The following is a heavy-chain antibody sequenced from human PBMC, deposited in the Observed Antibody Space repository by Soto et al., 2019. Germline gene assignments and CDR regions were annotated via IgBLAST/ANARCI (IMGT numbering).Heavy chain of an antibody. V-gene: IGHV5-51*01. D-gene: IGHD3-3*01. J-gene: IGHJ6*02. CDR1: GYRVPRYL. CDR2: IYPGDSDT. Sequence: GEALKISCMGSGYRVPRYLIGWVRPMTGKGLEWLGIIYPGDSDTRYSPSFRGQVTISADKSISTAYLQWSSLKASDTAMYYCARHAQIYYDFWSGYYSRPSYYGMDVWGQGNTVTVS. CDR3: ARHAQIYYDFWSGYYSRPSYYGMDV.